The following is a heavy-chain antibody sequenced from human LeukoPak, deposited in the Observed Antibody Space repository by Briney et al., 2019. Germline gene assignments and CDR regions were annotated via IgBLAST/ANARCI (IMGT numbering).Heavy chain of an antibody. CDR1: GFTFSSYT. CDR3: ARNSPFDF. CDR2: ISYDGSDK. Sequence: GGSLRLSCAASGFTFSSYTMHWVRQAPGKGLEWVAVISYDGSDKYYADSVKGRFTISRDNSKNTLYLQVNSLRAEDTAVFYCARNSPFDFWGQGTLVIVSS. V-gene: IGHV3-30*04. J-gene: IGHJ4*02.